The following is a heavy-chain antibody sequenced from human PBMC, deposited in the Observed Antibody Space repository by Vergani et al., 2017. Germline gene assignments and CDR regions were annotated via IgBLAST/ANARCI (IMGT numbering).Heavy chain of an antibody. CDR1: GYTFTSYY. Sequence: QVQLVQSGAEVKKPGASVKVSCKASGYTFTSYYMHWVRQAPGQGREWMGIIKPSGGSTSYAQKFQGRVTMTRDTYTSTVYMELSSLRSEDTAVYYCAKVPWAAGTGGDYWGQGTLVTVSS. J-gene: IGHJ4*02. CDR3: AKVPWAAGTGGDY. CDR2: IKPSGGST. V-gene: IGHV1-46*01. D-gene: IGHD6-13*01.